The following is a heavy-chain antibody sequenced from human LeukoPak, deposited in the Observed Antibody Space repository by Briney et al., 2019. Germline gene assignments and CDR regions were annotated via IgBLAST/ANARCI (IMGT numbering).Heavy chain of an antibody. J-gene: IGHJ6*02. D-gene: IGHD5-24*01. CDR2: IIPFAGIV. V-gene: IGHV1-69*04. CDR3: HMGEDGYNGNYGMDV. Sequence: GSSVKVSCKASGCTFSSYAISWLRQAPAQGLDWMGRIIPFAGIVTYAQKFQGRVTIIADKSTSTAYMELSSLRSEDTAVYYCHMGEDGYNGNYGMDVWGQGTTVTVSS. CDR1: GCTFSSYA.